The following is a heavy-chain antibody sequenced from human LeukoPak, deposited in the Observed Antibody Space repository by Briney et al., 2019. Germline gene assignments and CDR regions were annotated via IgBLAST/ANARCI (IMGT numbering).Heavy chain of an antibody. CDR3: GGSVRDFDL. D-gene: IGHD4-17*01. CDR2: IYYSGST. CDR1: GRYIRSYY. V-gene: IGHV4-59*07. Sequence: SDTLSLTYTVSGRYIRSYYWSWLRQPPRKGLAWIGYIYYSGSTNYDPSLKSRVTISVDTSKDQFSLKLSSVTAADTAVYDCGGSVRDFDLWGRGTLVTVSS. J-gene: IGHJ2*01.